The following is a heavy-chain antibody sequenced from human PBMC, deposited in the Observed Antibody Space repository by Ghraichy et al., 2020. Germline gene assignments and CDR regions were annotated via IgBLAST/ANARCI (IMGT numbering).Heavy chain of an antibody. CDR2: ILYSGSI. Sequence: SETLSLTCTVSDVSISSSSYNWGWIRQPPGKGREWIWSILYSGSIYYNPPLKSRVTISVDTSKNQFSLKLSSVTAADTAVYYCARHIRAVAVRDAFDTWGQGTMVTISS. J-gene: IGHJ3*02. CDR3: ARHIRAVAVRDAFDT. CDR1: DVSISSSSYN. V-gene: IGHV4-39*01. D-gene: IGHD6-19*01.